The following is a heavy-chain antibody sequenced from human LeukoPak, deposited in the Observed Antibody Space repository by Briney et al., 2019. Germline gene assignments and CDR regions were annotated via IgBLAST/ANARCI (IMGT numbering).Heavy chain of an antibody. D-gene: IGHD3-22*01. Sequence: GGSLRLSCAASGFTFSSYAMSWVRQAPGKGLEWVSVISGSGHSTYYADSVKGRFTISGDNSKNMLYLQMNSLRADDTAVYYCARSRGYYDSSGLDYWGQGTLVTVSS. J-gene: IGHJ4*02. CDR2: ISGSGHST. CDR1: GFTFSSYA. V-gene: IGHV3-23*01. CDR3: ARSRGYYDSSGLDY.